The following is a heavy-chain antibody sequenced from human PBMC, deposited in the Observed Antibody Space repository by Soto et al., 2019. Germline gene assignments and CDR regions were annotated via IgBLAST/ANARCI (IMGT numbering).Heavy chain of an antibody. J-gene: IGHJ6*03. CDR2: ISGSGGST. D-gene: IGHD2-2*01. CDR1: GFTFSSYA. Sequence: GGSLILSCAASGFTFSSYAMSWVRQAPGKGLEWVSAISGSGGSTYYADSVKGRFTISRDNSKNTLYLQMNSLRAEDTAVYYCAKVGTSRHYYYYYMDVWGKGTTVTVSS. V-gene: IGHV3-23*01. CDR3: AKVGTSRHYYYYYMDV.